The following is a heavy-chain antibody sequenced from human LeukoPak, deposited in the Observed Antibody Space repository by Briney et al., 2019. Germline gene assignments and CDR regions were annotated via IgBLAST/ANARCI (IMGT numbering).Heavy chain of an antibody. D-gene: IGHD2-15*01. CDR2: IYYSGST. V-gene: IGHV4-31*03. CDR1: GVSLSSAVYY. CDR3: ARVTLVLVVAASSTLRKQFDP. Sequence: SQTLSLTCTVSGVSLSSAVYYWSWIRQLPGKGLEWMGDIYYSGSTYYNPSLKSRVNISVDTSENQFSLKLRSVTAADTAVYYCARVTLVLVVAASSTLRKQFDPWGQGTLVTVSS. J-gene: IGHJ5*02.